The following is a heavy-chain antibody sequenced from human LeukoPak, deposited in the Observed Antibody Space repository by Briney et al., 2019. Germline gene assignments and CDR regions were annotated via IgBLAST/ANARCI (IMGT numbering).Heavy chain of an antibody. CDR1: GYTFTSYY. CDR3: ARGRHIYSSSSLYEAEGGYMDV. Sequence: ASVKVSCKASGYTFTSYYMHWVRQAPGQGLEWMGIINPSGGSTSYAQKFQGRVTMTRDMSTSTVYMELSSLRSEDMAVYYCARGRHIYSSSSLYEAEGGYMDVWGKGTTVTVSS. CDR2: INPSGGST. V-gene: IGHV1-46*01. D-gene: IGHD6-6*01. J-gene: IGHJ6*03.